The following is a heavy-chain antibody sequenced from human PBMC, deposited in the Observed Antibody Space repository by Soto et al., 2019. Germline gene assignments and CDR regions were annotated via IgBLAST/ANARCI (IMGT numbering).Heavy chain of an antibody. CDR1: GGTFSSYA. V-gene: IGHV1-69*12. CDR3: ALGIAAPPEYYYYGMDV. D-gene: IGHD6-6*01. Sequence: QVQLVQSGAEVKKPGSSVKVSCKASGGTFSSYAISWVRQAPGQGLEWMGGIIPIFGTANYAQKFQGRVTMTADESTSTAYMELSSLRSEATAVYYCALGIAAPPEYYYYGMDVWGQGTTVTVSS. CDR2: IIPIFGTA. J-gene: IGHJ6*02.